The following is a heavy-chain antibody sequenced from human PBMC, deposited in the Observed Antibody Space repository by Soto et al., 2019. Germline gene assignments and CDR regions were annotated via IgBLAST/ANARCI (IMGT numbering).Heavy chain of an antibody. D-gene: IGHD1-26*01. V-gene: IGHV5-51*01. CDR3: GXIYYXGSPNYNPSLKSRVTLPVDTSKNQFSLKLSSVTAADTAVYYCAGSSGSQLTNWFDP. CDR2: IYPGDSDT. CDR1: GYSFTSYW. Sequence: GESLKISCKGSGYSFTSYWIGWVRQMPGKSLEGMVVIYPGDSDTRYSPAFQGQVTIPAHXXLRTAYPQCGSLKAPDTGMDYSGXIYYXGSPNYNPSLKSRVTLPVDTSKNQFSLKLSSVTAADTAVYYCAGSSGSQLTNWFDPWGQGTLVTVSS. J-gene: IGHJ5*02.